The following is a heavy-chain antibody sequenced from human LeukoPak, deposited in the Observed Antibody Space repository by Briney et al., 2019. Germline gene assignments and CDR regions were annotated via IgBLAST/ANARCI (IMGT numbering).Heavy chain of an antibody. J-gene: IGHJ5*02. CDR1: GYSIINDY. CDR3: ARGRGWFDP. V-gene: IGHV4-59*01. Sequence: SETLSLTFSVHGYSIINDYWGSIRQSPGKGLEWIGYIYYSGSTNYNPSLKSRVTISVDTSKNQFSLKVSSVTAADTAVYYCARGRGWFDPWGQGTLVTVSS. CDR2: IYYSGST.